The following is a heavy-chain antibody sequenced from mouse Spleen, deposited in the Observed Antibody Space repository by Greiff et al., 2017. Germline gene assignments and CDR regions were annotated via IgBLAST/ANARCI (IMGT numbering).Heavy chain of an antibody. V-gene: IGHV2-2*01. CDR3: ARMGVDRYDRAMDY. CDR1: GFSLTSYG. D-gene: IGHD2-14*01. Sequence: VKLMESGPGLVQPSQSLSITCTVSGFSLTSYGVHWVRQSPGKGLEWLGVIWSGGSTDYNAAFISRLSISKDNSKSQVFFKMNSLQADDTAIYYCARMGVDRYDRAMDYWGQGTSVTVSS. J-gene: IGHJ4*01. CDR2: IWSGGST.